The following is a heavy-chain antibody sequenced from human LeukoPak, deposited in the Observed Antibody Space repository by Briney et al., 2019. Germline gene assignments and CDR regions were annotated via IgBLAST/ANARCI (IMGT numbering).Heavy chain of an antibody. J-gene: IGHJ6*02. V-gene: IGHV4-31*03. D-gene: IGHD1-14*01. CDR2: IYYSGST. CDR3: ARSPQTDYYYYYAMDV. CDR1: GGSISGGGSY. Sequence: SQTLSLTCTVSGGSISGGGSYWSWIRQHPGKGLEWIGYIYYSGSTYYNPSLMRRVTISVHTPRNQFSLRLSSVTAADTAVYYCARSPQTDYYYYYAMDVWGQGTTVTVSS.